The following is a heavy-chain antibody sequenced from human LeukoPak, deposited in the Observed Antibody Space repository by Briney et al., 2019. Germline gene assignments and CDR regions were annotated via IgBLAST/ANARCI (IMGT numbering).Heavy chain of an antibody. D-gene: IGHD3-10*01. Sequence: GASVKVSCKASGYTXTSYGISWVRQAPGQGLEWMGWINADNGNTRYAQKLQGRVTMTTDTSTTTAYMDLRSLRSDDTAVYYCARDADGSGTLLDYWGQGTLVTVSS. CDR2: INADNGNT. CDR1: GYTXTSYG. J-gene: IGHJ4*02. V-gene: IGHV1-18*01. CDR3: ARDADGSGTLLDY.